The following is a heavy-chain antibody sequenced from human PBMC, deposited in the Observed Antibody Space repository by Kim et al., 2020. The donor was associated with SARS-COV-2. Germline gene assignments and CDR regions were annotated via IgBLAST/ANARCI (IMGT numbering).Heavy chain of an antibody. V-gene: IGHV4-39*01. J-gene: IGHJ4*02. Sequence: NPSLKSRVTMSVDPSKNQFSLKLSSVTAADTAVYYCARPASIGSYYYWGQGTLVTVSS. D-gene: IGHD1-26*01. CDR3: ARPASIGSYYY.